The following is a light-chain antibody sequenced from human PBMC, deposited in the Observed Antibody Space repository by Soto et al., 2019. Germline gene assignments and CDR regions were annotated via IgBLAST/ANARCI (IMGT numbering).Light chain of an antibody. CDR3: QQYNKWPPSP. CDR2: GAS. J-gene: IGKJ5*01. Sequence: VMTQSPATLSVSPGERATLSCRASQSVSSNLAWYQQKPGQAPRLLIYGASTRATGIPARFSGSGSGTEFTLTITSRQSEDFAVYDCQQYNKWPPSPFGQLRRL. V-gene: IGKV3-15*01. CDR1: QSVSSN.